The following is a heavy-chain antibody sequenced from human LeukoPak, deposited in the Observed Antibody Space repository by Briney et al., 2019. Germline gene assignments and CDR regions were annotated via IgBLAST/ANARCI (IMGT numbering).Heavy chain of an antibody. CDR2: ISSNGGST. Sequence: TGGSLRLSCAASGFTFSSCAMHWVRQAPGKGLEYVSAISSNGGSTYYANSVKGRFTISRDNSKNTLYLQMGSLRAEDMAVYYCARDGLGAVAGTSSYWGQETLVTVSS. CDR3: ARDGLGAVAGTSSY. D-gene: IGHD6-19*01. CDR1: GFTFSSCA. J-gene: IGHJ4*02. V-gene: IGHV3-64*01.